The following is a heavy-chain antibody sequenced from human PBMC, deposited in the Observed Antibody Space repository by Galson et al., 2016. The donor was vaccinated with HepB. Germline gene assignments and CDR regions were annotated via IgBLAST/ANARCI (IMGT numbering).Heavy chain of an antibody. D-gene: IGHD6-13*01. J-gene: IGHJ4*02. CDR3: ARGSLWYDY. CDR1: GYSISSGYQ. Sequence: TLSLTCAVSGYSISSGYQWGWLRQPPGKGLEWIGSIYHSGSTYYNPSLKSRVTISVDTSKNQFSLKLSSVTAADTAVYYCARGSLWYDYWGQGTLVTVSS. CDR2: IYHSGST. V-gene: IGHV4-38-2*01.